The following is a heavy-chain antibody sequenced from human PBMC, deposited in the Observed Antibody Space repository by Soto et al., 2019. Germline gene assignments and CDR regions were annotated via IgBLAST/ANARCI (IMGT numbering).Heavy chain of an antibody. CDR1: GGSISSGGYY. Sequence: QVQLQESGPGLVKPSQTLSLTCTVSGGSISSGGYYWIWIRQHPGKGLEWIGYIYYSGSTYYNPSLKSRVTISVDTSKNQFSLKLRSVTAADTAVYYCARALAVAGSEWYFDYWGQGTLVTVSS. J-gene: IGHJ4*02. D-gene: IGHD6-19*01. CDR3: ARALAVAGSEWYFDY. V-gene: IGHV4-31*03. CDR2: IYYSGST.